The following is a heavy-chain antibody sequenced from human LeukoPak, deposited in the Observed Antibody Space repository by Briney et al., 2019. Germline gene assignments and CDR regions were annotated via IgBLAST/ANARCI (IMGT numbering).Heavy chain of an antibody. CDR3: ASAYTYVRLGDH. V-gene: IGHV3-74*01. CDR1: GLSFSNYW. CDR2: TNLHGTAV. Sequence: GGSLRLSCAVSGLSFSNYWMHWVRQAPGKGLVWVARTNLHGTAVNYAGSVKGRFTISRDNAKNTLFLQMNSLRAEDTAVYYCASAYTYVRLGDHWGQGTLVTVSS. D-gene: IGHD3-16*01. J-gene: IGHJ4*02.